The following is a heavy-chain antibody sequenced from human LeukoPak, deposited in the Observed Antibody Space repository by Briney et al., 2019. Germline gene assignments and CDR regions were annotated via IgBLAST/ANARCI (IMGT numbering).Heavy chain of an antibody. V-gene: IGHV3-11*06. CDR3: ARDGYGSGTFDY. CDR2: ISSSSRYT. Sequence: GGSLRLSCAASGFTFSDYYMSWIRQAPGKGLEWVSYISSSSRYTNYADSVKGRFTISRDNAKNSLYLQMNSLRAEDTAVYYCARDGYGSGTFDYWGQGTLVTVSS. D-gene: IGHD3-10*01. CDR1: GFTFSDYY. J-gene: IGHJ4*02.